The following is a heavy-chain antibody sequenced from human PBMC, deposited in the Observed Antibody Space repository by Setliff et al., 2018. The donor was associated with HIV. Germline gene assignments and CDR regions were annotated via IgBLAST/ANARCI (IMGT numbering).Heavy chain of an antibody. V-gene: IGHV4-34*01. J-gene: IGHJ4*02. CDR3: AGGPGTTSIDY. Sequence: SETLSLTCAVYGGSFSGYYWSWIRLPPGKGLEWIGEINHSGSTNYNMSLWSRVTISLDASRNQFSLELISVTAADTAVYYCAGGPGTTSIDYWAQGTLVTVSS. CDR2: INHSGST. CDR1: GGSFSGYY. D-gene: IGHD1-26*01.